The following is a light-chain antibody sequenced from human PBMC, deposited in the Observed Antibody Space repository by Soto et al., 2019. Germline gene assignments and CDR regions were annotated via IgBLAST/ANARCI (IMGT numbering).Light chain of an antibody. CDR1: SSNIGAGYD. CDR3: QSYDSSLSVI. CDR2: VNI. Sequence: HSVLTQPPSVSGAPGQTITISCTGDSSNIGAGYDVHWYQQLPGTAPKLLIYVNINRPSGVPDRFSASRSDSSASLAITGLQAEDEADYYCQSYDSSLSVIFGGGTKVTVL. J-gene: IGLJ2*01. V-gene: IGLV1-40*01.